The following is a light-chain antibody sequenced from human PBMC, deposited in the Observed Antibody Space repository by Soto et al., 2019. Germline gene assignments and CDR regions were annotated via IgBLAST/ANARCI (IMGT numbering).Light chain of an antibody. CDR1: QGIGNN. J-gene: IGKJ1*01. V-gene: IGKV1-17*01. Sequence: DIQMTQSPSSLFASVGDTVSITCRASQGIGNNLGWYQQKPGEAPKRLIYGTSNLQRGVPSRFRGTRSGTDFTLTISSLRPEDFATYYCLQHDSFPRTFGQGTKVDIK. CDR3: LQHDSFPRT. CDR2: GTS.